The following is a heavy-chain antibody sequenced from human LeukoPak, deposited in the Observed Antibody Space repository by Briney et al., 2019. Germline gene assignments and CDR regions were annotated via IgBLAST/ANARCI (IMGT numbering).Heavy chain of an antibody. CDR3: ASGPGKYRLRY. CDR2: ISYDGSNK. CDR1: GFTFSSYA. J-gene: IGHJ4*02. V-gene: IGHV3-30*04. D-gene: IGHD5-12*01. Sequence: GRSLRLSCAASGFTFSSYAMHWVRQAPGKGLEWVAVISYDGSNKYYADSVKGRFTISRDNSKNTLYLQMNGLRAEDTAVYYCASGPGKYRLRYWGQGTLVTVSS.